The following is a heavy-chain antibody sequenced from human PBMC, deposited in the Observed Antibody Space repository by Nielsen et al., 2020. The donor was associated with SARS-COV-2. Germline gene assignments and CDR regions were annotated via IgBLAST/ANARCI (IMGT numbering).Heavy chain of an antibody. D-gene: IGHD6-19*01. CDR1: GFTFSSYA. CDR3: AKDVEMHYSSGWYIFDY. J-gene: IGHJ4*02. V-gene: IGHV3-30*18. CDR2: ISHDESNR. Sequence: GGSLRLSCAASGFTFSSYAMSWVRQAPGKGLEWVAFISHDESNRYYADSVKGRLTISRDNSRNTLYLQLNSLRADDTAVYYCAKDVEMHYSSGWYIFDYWGQGTLVTVSS.